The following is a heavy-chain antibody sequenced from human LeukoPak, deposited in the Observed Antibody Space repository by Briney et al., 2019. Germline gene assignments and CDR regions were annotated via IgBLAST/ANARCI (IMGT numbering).Heavy chain of an antibody. CDR1: GFTSSSYG. CDR3: GRTSYDAFDI. J-gene: IGHJ3*02. V-gene: IGHV3-30*02. D-gene: IGHD1/OR15-1a*01. CDR2: IRYDGSNK. Sequence: GGSLRLSCAASGFTSSSYGMQWVRQAPGKGLEWVAFIRYDGSNKYYADSVKGRYTITRDNSNNTLYLQMNSRRAEDTAVYYCGRTSYDAFDIWGQGTMVTVSS.